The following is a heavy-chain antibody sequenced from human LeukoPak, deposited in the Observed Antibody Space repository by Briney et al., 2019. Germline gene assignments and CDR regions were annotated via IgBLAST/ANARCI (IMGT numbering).Heavy chain of an antibody. CDR1: GFTFSSYG. J-gene: IGHJ4*02. D-gene: IGHD7-27*01. CDR3: AKGNWGDC. Sequence: PGGSLRLSCAASGFTFSSYGMHWVRQAPGKGLEWVAVISYDGSNKYYADSVKGRFTISRDNSKNTLYLQMNSLRVDDTAIYYCAKGNWGDCWGQGTLVTVSS. CDR2: ISYDGSNK. V-gene: IGHV3-30*18.